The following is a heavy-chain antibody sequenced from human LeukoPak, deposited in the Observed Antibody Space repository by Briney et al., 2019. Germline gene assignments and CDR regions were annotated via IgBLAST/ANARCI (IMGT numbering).Heavy chain of an antibody. CDR3: AKDVSMHGSDYRWYFDL. CDR2: ISSSSSYI. V-gene: IGHV3-21*01. J-gene: IGHJ2*01. Sequence: PGGSLRLSCAASGFTFSSYSMNWVRQAPGKGLEWVSSISSSSSYIYYADSVKGRFTISRDNAKNSLYLQMNSLRAEDTAVYYCAKDVSMHGSDYRWYFDLWGRGTLVTVSS. CDR1: GFTFSSYS. D-gene: IGHD1-26*01.